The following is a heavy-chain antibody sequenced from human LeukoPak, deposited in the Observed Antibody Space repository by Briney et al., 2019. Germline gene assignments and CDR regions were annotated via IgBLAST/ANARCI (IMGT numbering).Heavy chain of an antibody. D-gene: IGHD6-13*01. V-gene: IGHV2-70*04. CDR2: IDWDDDT. J-gene: IGHJ4*02. CDR3: ARIYSDSGSYHFDH. CDR1: GFSLSTSGVR. Sequence: SGPTLVKPTQTLTLTCTFSGFSLSTSGVRVSWIRQPPGKALEWLARIDWDDDTFYTPSLKTRLTIPKDTSKNQVVLTMTNMDPVDTATYYCARIYSDSGSYHFDHWGRGTLVTVSS.